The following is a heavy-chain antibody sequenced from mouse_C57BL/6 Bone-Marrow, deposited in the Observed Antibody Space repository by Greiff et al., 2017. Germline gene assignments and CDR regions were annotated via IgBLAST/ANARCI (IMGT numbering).Heavy chain of an antibody. D-gene: IGHD1-1*01. V-gene: IGHV1-59*01. CDR1: GYTFTSYW. CDR2: IDPSDSYT. CDR3: ARDITTVVAPFDY. J-gene: IGHJ2*01. Sequence: QVQLQQPGAELVRPGTSVELSCKASGYTFTSYWLHWVKQRPGQGLEWIGVIDPSDSYTNYNQKFKGKATLTVDTSSSPAYMQLSSLTSEDSAVYYCARDITTVVAPFDYWGQGTTLTVSS.